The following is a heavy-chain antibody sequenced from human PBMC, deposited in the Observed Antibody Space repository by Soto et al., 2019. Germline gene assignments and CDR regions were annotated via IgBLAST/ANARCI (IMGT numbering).Heavy chain of an antibody. D-gene: IGHD3-10*01. V-gene: IGHV4-59*08. CDR1: GFSISSYY. Sequence: SETLPLTCTFSGFSISSYYWILIRQPPGKGLEWIGYIYYSGSTNYNPSLKSRVTISVDTSKNQFSLKLSSVTAADTAVYYCARQGSGSYYMVGWFDPWGQGTLVTVSS. CDR3: ARQGSGSYYMVGWFDP. CDR2: IYYSGST. J-gene: IGHJ5*02.